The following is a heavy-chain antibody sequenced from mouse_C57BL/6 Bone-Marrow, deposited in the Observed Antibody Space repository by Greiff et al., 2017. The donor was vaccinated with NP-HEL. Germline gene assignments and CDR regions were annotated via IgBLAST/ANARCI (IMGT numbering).Heavy chain of an antibody. CDR1: GFTFSDYG. Sequence: EVMLVESGGGLVKPGGSLKLSCAASGFTFSDYGMHWVRQAPEKGLEWVAYISSGSSTIYYADTVKGRFTISRDNAKNTLFLQMTSLRSEDTAMYYCARRLRFPMDYWGQGTSVTVSS. CDR3: ARRLRFPMDY. V-gene: IGHV5-17*01. J-gene: IGHJ4*01. CDR2: ISSGSSTI. D-gene: IGHD1-1*01.